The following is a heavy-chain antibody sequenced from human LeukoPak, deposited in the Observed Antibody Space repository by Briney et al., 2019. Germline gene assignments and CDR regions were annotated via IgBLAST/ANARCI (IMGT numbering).Heavy chain of an antibody. Sequence: QPGGSRRLSCAASGFTFSSFAMSWVRQAPGKGLEWASAISGSGGSTYYADSVKGRFTISRDNSKNTLYLQMNSLRAEDTAVYYCAKQSGLGSGWYFDYWGQGTLVTVSS. CDR1: GFTFSSFA. CDR2: ISGSGGST. CDR3: AKQSGLGSGWYFDY. J-gene: IGHJ4*02. V-gene: IGHV3-23*01. D-gene: IGHD6-19*01.